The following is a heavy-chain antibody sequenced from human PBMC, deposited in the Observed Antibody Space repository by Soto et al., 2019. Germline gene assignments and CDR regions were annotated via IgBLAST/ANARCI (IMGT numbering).Heavy chain of an antibody. V-gene: IGHV4-30-4*02. Sequence: SETLSLTCTVSGGSINCDNCCWTWIRQPPGKGLEWIGCFHYSGTTYQIPSLKSRLTISRDTSGNQFSLKLTSVTAADTAVYYCGRGDGNTAFRYWGQGTQLTVSS. D-gene: IGHD4-17*01. CDR2: FHYSGTT. CDR1: GGSINCDNCC. CDR3: GRGDGNTAFRY. J-gene: IGHJ4*02.